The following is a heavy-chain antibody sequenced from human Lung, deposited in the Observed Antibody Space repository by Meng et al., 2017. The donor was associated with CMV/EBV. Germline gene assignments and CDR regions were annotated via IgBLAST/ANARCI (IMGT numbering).Heavy chain of an antibody. CDR3: AKDRIAVVPKGGLIRPRVDYYYGMEV. Sequence: GGSLRLSCAASGFRFDDYGMHWVRQTPGKGLEWVAFIRYDGSNKYYADSVKGRFTISRDNSKNTVYVKMNSLRAEDTAVYYCAKDRIAVVPKGGLIRPRVDYYYGMEVWGQRTTVTGAS. V-gene: IGHV3-30*02. D-gene: IGHD6-19*01. CDR1: GFRFDDYG. CDR2: IRYDGSNK. J-gene: IGHJ6*02.